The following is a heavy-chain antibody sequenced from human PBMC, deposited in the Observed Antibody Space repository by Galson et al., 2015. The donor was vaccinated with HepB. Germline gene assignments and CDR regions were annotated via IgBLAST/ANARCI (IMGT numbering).Heavy chain of an antibody. D-gene: IGHD3-10*01. J-gene: IGHJ4*02. CDR3: AKVSGSFFRRFYYFDY. V-gene: IGHV3-23*01. CDR1: GFAFHSHA. Sequence: SLRLSCAASGFAFHSHAMSWVRQAPGKGLEWVSAIRGSGDYTYYADSVKGRFTISRDNSKNTVYLQMNSLRAEDTAVYYCAKVSGSFFRRFYYFDYWGQGTLVTVSS. CDR2: IRGSGDYT.